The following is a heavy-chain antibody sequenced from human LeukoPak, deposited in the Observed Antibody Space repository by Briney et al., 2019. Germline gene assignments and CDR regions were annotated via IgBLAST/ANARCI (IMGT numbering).Heavy chain of an antibody. V-gene: IGHV1-2*02. D-gene: IGHD3-22*01. Sequence: ASVKVSCKASGYTFTGYYMHWVRQAPGQGLEGMGWINPNSGDTNYAQKLQGRVTMTRDTSISTAYMELNRLRSDDTAVYYWAISKDYYDSSGYYSHAFDIWGQGTMVTVST. CDR2: INPNSGDT. J-gene: IGHJ3*02. CDR3: AISKDYYDSSGYYSHAFDI. CDR1: GYTFTGYY.